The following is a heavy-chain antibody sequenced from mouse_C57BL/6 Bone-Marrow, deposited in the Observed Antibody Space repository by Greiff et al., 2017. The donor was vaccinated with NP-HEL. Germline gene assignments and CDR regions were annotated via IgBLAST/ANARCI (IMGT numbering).Heavy chain of an antibody. Sequence: EVKLMESGGDLVKPGGSLKLSCAASGFTFSSYGMSWVRQTPAKRLEWVATFSSGGSYTYYPDSLKGRSTIPRDNAKNTLYLQMSSLKSEDTAMYYCARLYYYGSSYYYYAMDYWGQGTSVTVSS. D-gene: IGHD1-1*01. CDR3: ARLYYYGSSYYYYAMDY. V-gene: IGHV5-6*01. J-gene: IGHJ4*01. CDR1: GFTFSSYG. CDR2: FSSGGSYT.